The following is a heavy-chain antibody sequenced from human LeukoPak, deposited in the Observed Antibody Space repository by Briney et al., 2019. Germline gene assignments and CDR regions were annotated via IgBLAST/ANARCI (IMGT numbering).Heavy chain of an antibody. CDR1: GGSISSGGDY. J-gene: IGHJ3*02. CDR2: IYYTGTT. Sequence: SQTLSLTCTVSGGSISSGGDYWSLIRQHPGKGLEWIGYIYYTGTTYYNPSLKSRITISVDTSKNQFSLNLSSMTAADTAVYYCARAAWRGSNSRDAFYIWGQGTVVTVSS. CDR3: ARAAWRGSNSRDAFYI. V-gene: IGHV4-31*03. D-gene: IGHD4/OR15-4a*01.